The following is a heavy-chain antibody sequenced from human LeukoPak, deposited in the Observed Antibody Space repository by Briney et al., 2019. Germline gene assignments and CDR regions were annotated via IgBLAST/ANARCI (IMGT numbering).Heavy chain of an antibody. CDR3: AREGSIVVVPAAVGAFDI. J-gene: IGHJ3*02. Sequence: GTSLRLSCAASGFTLTNYAMHWVRQAPGKGLEWVAVLSSDGSSQSYADSVKGRFTISRDNSKNTLYLQMNSLRAEDTAVYYCAREGSIVVVPAAVGAFDIWGQGTMVTVSS. V-gene: IGHV3-30-3*01. D-gene: IGHD2-2*01. CDR2: LSSDGSSQ. CDR1: GFTLTNYA.